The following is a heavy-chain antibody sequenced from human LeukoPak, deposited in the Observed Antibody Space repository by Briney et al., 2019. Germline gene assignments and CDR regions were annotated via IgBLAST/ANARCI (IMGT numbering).Heavy chain of an antibody. J-gene: IGHJ4*02. D-gene: IGHD1-26*01. V-gene: IGHV3-7*01. CDR1: GFTFSSYW. Sequence: PGGSLRLSCAASGFTFSSYWMSWLRQAPGKGLEWVANIKQDGSEKSYVDSVKGRFTISRDNAKNSLYLQMSSLRAEDTAVYYCARFDPNSGSYKDFDYWGQGTLVTVSS. CDR3: ARFDPNSGSYKDFDY. CDR2: IKQDGSEK.